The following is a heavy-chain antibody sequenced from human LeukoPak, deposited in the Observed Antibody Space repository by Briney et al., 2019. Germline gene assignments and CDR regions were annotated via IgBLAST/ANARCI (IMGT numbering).Heavy chain of an antibody. V-gene: IGHV3-15*01. D-gene: IGHD3-10*01. Sequence: RGSLRLSYAASGFTFSNAWMSWVRQAPGKGLEWVGRIKSKTDGGTTDYAAPVKGRFTISRDDSKNTLYLQMNSLKTEDTAVYYCTTDLWVYGSGSYHDYWGQGTLVTVSS. CDR3: TTDLWVYGSGSYHDY. CDR1: GFTFSNAW. CDR2: IKSKTDGGTT. J-gene: IGHJ4*02.